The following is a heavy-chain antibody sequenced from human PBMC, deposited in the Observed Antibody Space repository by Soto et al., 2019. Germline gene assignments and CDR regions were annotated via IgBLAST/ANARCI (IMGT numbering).Heavy chain of an antibody. CDR1: GFTFSSYG. Sequence: PGGSLRLSCAASGFTFSSYGMHWVRQAPGKGLEWVAVIWYDGSNKYYADSVKGRFTISRDNSKNTLYLQMNSLRAEDTAVYYCARDLAAAGIPVNYYYGMDVWGQGTTVTVSS. CDR2: IWYDGSNK. V-gene: IGHV3-33*01. D-gene: IGHD6-13*01. CDR3: ARDLAAAGIPVNYYYGMDV. J-gene: IGHJ6*02.